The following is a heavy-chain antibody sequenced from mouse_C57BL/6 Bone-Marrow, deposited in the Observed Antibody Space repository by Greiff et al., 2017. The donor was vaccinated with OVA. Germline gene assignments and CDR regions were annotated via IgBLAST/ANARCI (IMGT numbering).Heavy chain of an antibody. Sequence: QVHVKQPGAELVKPGASVKLSCKASGYTFTSYWMHWVKQRPGQGLEWIGMIHPNSGSTNYNEKFKSKATLTVDKSSSTAYMQLSSLTSEDSAVYYCARRYYYAMDYWGQGTSVTVSS. CDR3: ARRYYYAMDY. J-gene: IGHJ4*01. V-gene: IGHV1-64*01. CDR1: GYTFTSYW. CDR2: IHPNSGST.